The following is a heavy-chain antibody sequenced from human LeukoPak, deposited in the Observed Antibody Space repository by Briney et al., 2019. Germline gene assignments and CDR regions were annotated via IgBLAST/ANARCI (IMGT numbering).Heavy chain of an antibody. J-gene: IGHJ6*03. CDR1: GYTFTSYD. CDR2: MNPNSGNT. Sequence: ASVRVSCKASGYTFTSYDINWVRQATGQGLEWMGWMNPNSGNTGYAQKFQGRVTMTTDTSTSTAYMELRSLRSDDTAVYYCARLPPLYDSSGYYHRYYYMDVWGKGTTVTVSS. CDR3: ARLPPLYDSSGYYHRYYYMDV. V-gene: IGHV1-8*01. D-gene: IGHD3-22*01.